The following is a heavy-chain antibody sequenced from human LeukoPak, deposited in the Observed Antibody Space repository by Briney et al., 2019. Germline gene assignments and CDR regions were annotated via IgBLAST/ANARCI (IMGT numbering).Heavy chain of an antibody. J-gene: IGHJ4*02. CDR1: GGSISSSNW. Sequence: SETLSLTCAVSGGSISSSNWWSWVRQAPGKGLEWIGEISHSGNTKYNPSLKSRVIISVDKSKNQFSLNLSSVTAADTAVYYCATSTGWYRLDYWGQGTLVTVSS. D-gene: IGHD6-19*01. V-gene: IGHV4-4*02. CDR2: ISHSGNT. CDR3: ATSTGWYRLDY.